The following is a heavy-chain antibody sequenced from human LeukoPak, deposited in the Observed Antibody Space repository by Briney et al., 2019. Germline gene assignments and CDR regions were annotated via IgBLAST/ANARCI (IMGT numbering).Heavy chain of an antibody. CDR2: ISAYNGNT. CDR1: GYTFTSYG. J-gene: IGHJ1*01. V-gene: IGHV1-18*01. D-gene: IGHD3-22*01. CDR3: ARASITMIVVVNREAEYFQH. Sequence: ASVKVSCKASGYTFTSYGISWVRQAPGQGLEWMGWISAYNGNTNYAQKLQGRVTMTTDTSTSTAYMELRSLRSDDTAVYYCARASITMIVVVNREAEYFQHWGQGTLVTVSS.